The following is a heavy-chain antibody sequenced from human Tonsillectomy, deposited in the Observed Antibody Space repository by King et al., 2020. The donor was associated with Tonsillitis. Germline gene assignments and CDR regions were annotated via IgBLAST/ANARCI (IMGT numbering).Heavy chain of an antibody. J-gene: IGHJ4*02. CDR3: ARFGFYGGDPGAFDY. Sequence: LQLQESGPGLVKPSETLSLTCTVSGGSISSYYWSWIRQPPGKGLEWIGYIYYSGSTSYNPSLKSRVTISVDMSKNQFSLKLSSVTAADTAVYCCARFGFYGGDPGAFDYWGQGTLVTVSS. D-gene: IGHD4-23*01. CDR1: GGSISSYY. V-gene: IGHV4-59*01. CDR2: IYYSGST.